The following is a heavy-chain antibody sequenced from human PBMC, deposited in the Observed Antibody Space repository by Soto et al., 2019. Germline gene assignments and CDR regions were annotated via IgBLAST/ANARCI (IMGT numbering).Heavy chain of an antibody. Sequence: GGSLRLSCAASGFTLSSYGMHWVRQAPGKGLEWVAVISYDGSNKYYADSVKGRFTISRDNSKNTLYLQMNSLRAEDTAVYYCAKDKSERFLEWLPPEDYGMDVWGQGTTVTVSS. CDR1: GFTLSSYG. CDR3: AKDKSERFLEWLPPEDYGMDV. CDR2: ISYDGSNK. D-gene: IGHD3-3*01. J-gene: IGHJ6*02. V-gene: IGHV3-30*18.